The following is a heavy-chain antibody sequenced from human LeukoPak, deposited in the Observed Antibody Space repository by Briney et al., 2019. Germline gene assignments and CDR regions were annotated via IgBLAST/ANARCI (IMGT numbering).Heavy chain of an antibody. J-gene: IGHJ5*01. CDR2: IHHSGDT. CDR3: ARDRFDYGEYEFDS. CDR1: GYSIKSSYH. V-gene: IGHV4-38-2*02. Sequence: KSSETLSLTCTVSGYSIKSSYHCAWVRQPPGKGLEWVATIHHSGDTFYNPSLKSQVTISMDTSKNEFSLTLKSVTAADTAVYYCARDRFDYGEYEFDSWGQGALVTVSS. D-gene: IGHD4-17*01.